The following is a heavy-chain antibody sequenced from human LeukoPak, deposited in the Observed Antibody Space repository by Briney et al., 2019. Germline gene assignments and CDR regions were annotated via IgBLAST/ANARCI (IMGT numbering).Heavy chain of an antibody. V-gene: IGHV1-2*02. D-gene: IGHD3-22*01. CDR3: ARGPDPRVRYDSSGHRDNGHFDY. CDR2: INPNSGGT. CDR1: GYTFTGYY. Sequence: HWASVKVSCKASGYTFTGYYMHWVRQAPGQGLEWMGWINPNSGGTNYAQKFQGRVTMTRDTSISTAYMELSRLRSDDTAVYYCARGPDPRVRYDSSGHRDNGHFDYWGQGTLVTVSS. J-gene: IGHJ4*02.